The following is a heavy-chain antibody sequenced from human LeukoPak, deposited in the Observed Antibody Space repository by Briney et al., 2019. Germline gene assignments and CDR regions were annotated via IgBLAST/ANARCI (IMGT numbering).Heavy chain of an antibody. Sequence: GGSLRLPCAASGFTFSSYWMHWVRHAPGKGLVWVSRINSDGSSTSYADSVKGRFTISRDNAKNTLYLQMNSLRAEDTAVYYCARDLSPTDDFWSGYPAYYYYGMDVWGQGTTVTVSS. V-gene: IGHV3-74*01. CDR2: INSDGSST. D-gene: IGHD3-3*01. J-gene: IGHJ6*02. CDR1: GFTFSSYW. CDR3: ARDLSPTDDFWSGYPAYYYYGMDV.